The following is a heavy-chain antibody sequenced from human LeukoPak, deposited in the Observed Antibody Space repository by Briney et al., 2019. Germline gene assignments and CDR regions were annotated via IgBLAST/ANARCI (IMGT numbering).Heavy chain of an antibody. CDR2: IYPGDSDT. V-gene: IGHV5-51*01. J-gene: IGHJ4*02. D-gene: IGHD3-9*01. Sequence: PGESLKISCKGSGYSFTSYWIGWVRQMPGKGLEWMGIIYPGDSDTRYSPPFQGQVTISADKSISTAYLQWSSLKASDTAMYYCARRARPYYDILHLDYWGQGTLVTVSS. CDR1: GYSFTSYW. CDR3: ARRARPYYDILHLDY.